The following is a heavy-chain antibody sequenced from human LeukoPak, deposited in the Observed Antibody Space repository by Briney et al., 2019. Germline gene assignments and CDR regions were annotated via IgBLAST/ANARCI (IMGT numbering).Heavy chain of an antibody. CDR3: ARVSRGWSRWTMEY. V-gene: IGHV1-2*02. CDR1: GYPVTRYY. CDR2: TNPNSGGT. D-gene: IGHD6-19*01. J-gene: IGHJ4*02. Sequence: ASVKASCKASGYPVTRYYMHWVPQAPGQGLEWMGWTNPNSGGTNYAQKFQGRVTMNRDTSISTAYMELSRLRSDDTAVYYCARVSRGWSRWTMEYWGQGTLVTVSS.